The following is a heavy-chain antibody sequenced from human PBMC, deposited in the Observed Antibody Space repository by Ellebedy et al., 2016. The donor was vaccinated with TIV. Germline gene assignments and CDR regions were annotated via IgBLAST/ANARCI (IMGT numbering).Heavy chain of an antibody. CDR2: IDGSGTRT. CDR1: GFTFSSYS. D-gene: IGHD5-12*01. J-gene: IGHJ6*02. Sequence: GGSLRLXCTASGFTFSSYSMSWIRQAPRKGLEWVSSIDGSGTRTYYADSVKGRFTISRDNSKNTLYLEIDSLRVEDTALYYCAGYTGYDFPNGVDVWGQGTTVTVSS. V-gene: IGHV3-23*01. CDR3: AGYTGYDFPNGVDV.